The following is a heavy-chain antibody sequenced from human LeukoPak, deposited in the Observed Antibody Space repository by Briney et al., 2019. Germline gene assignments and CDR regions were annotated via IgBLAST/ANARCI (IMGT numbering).Heavy chain of an antibody. CDR2: INSDGSWT. D-gene: IGHD2/OR15-2a*01. CDR3: VSFYETY. J-gene: IGHJ4*02. CDR1: GSYW. Sequence: PGGSLRLSCAASGSYWMHWVRQAPGKGLVWVSHINSDGSWTSYADSVKGRFTISKDNAKNTVYLQMNNLRDEDTAVYYCVSFYETYWGRGTLVTVSS. V-gene: IGHV3-74*01.